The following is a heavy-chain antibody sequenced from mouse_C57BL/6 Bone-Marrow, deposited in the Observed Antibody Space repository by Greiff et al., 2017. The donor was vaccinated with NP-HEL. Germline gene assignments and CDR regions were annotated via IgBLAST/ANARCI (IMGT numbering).Heavy chain of an antibody. CDR1: GFNIKDDY. Sequence: SGAELVRPGASVKLSCTASGFNIKDDYMHWVKQRPEQGLEWIGWIDPENGDTEYASKFQGKATITADTSSNTAYLQLSSLTSEDTAVYYCTTVGTAWFAYWGQGTLVTVSA. J-gene: IGHJ3*01. D-gene: IGHD3-1*01. V-gene: IGHV14-4*01. CDR3: TTVGTAWFAY. CDR2: IDPENGDT.